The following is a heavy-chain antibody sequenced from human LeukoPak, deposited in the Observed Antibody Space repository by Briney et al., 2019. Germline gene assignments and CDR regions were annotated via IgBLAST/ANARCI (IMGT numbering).Heavy chain of an antibody. Sequence: GGSLRLSCAASGFTFSSYWMIWVRQAPRKGLEWWANIKQDGSAKYYVDSGKGRFTIYRDNAKNSLYLQMNSLSAEDTAVYYCARDGSLYGLGNIWGQGTLVTVSS. V-gene: IGHV3-7*03. CDR2: IKQDGSAK. J-gene: IGHJ4*02. CDR1: GFTFSSYW. CDR3: ARDGSLYGLGNI. D-gene: IGHD3-10*01.